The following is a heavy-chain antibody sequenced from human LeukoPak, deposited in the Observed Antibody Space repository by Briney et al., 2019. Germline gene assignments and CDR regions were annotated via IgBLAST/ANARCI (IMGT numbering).Heavy chain of an antibody. D-gene: IGHD2-15*01. CDR2: INPTTGDT. Sequence: ASVKVSCKASGYTFTSYYMHWVRQAPGQGLEWMGIINPTTGDTTYAQKFPGRLTMTRDMSTSTVYMELSSLTSDDTAVFYCARYGFSAVWQGGWHAFDIWGQGTVVTVSS. CDR3: ARYGFSAVWQGGWHAFDI. CDR1: GYTFTSYY. V-gene: IGHV1-46*01. J-gene: IGHJ3*02.